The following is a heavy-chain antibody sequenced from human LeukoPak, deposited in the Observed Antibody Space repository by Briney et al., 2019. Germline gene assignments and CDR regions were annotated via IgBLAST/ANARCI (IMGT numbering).Heavy chain of an antibody. Sequence: GGSLRLSCAASGFTFSSYWMHWVRQAPGKGLEWVSGISGSGGSTYYADPVKGRFTISRDNSKNTLYLQMNSLRAEDTAVYYCAKVGVPAAMELGTRGVATTIELDYWGQGTLVTVSS. CDR1: GFTFSSYW. J-gene: IGHJ4*02. D-gene: IGHD2-2*01. CDR3: AKVGVPAAMELGTRGVATTIELDY. V-gene: IGHV3-23*01. CDR2: ISGSGGST.